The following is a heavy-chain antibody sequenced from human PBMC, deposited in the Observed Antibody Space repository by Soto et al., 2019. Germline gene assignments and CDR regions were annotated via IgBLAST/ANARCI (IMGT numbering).Heavy chain of an antibody. CDR2: IGASGNII. CDR3: VKAPPTATVNWFDP. D-gene: IGHD5-18*01. J-gene: IGHJ5*02. V-gene: IGHV3-23*01. CDR1: GCGFRSYA. Sequence: EVQLLQSGGGLVQPGESLRLSCATSGCGFRSYAMAWVRQAPGKGLEWVASIGASGNIIYYADSVKGRFTISRDNSKDTLFLEMNNVRVDDTATYYCVKAPPTATVNWFDPWGQGSLVSVSS.